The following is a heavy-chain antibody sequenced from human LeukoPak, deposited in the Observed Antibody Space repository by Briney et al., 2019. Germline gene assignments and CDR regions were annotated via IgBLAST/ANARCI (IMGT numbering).Heavy chain of an antibody. CDR1: GGTFSSYA. CDR2: IIPIFGTA. CDR3: AAIAGAARPFDY. D-gene: IGHD1-26*01. V-gene: IGHV1-69*13. Sequence: SVKVSCKASGGTFSSYAISWVRQAPGQGLEWMGGIIPIFGTANYAQKFQGRVTITADESTSTAYMELSSLRSEDTAVYYCAAIAGAARPFDYWGQGTLVTVSS. J-gene: IGHJ4*02.